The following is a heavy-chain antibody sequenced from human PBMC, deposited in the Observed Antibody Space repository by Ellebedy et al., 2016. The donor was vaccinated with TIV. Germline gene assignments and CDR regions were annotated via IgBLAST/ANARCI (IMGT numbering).Heavy chain of an antibody. Sequence: GESLKISCEASGFPFRNFGMHLVRQAPGKGLEWVAVISYDVSHKYHADSVKGRSTISRDNSKNKVYLQMNSLRAYDTAVYYCARDWNEGYDGYFDYWGQGTLFTVSS. J-gene: IGHJ4*02. CDR3: ARDWNEGYDGYFDY. CDR2: ISYDVSHK. D-gene: IGHD3-3*01. CDR1: GFPFRNFG. V-gene: IGHV3-30*03.